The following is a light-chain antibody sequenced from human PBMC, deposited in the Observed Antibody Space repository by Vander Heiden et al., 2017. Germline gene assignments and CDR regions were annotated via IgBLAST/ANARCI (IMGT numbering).Light chain of an antibody. J-gene: IGLJ3*02. Sequence: QTVVTQEPSFSVSPGGTVTLTCGFNSGSVSTNYFPSWYQRTPGQAPRTLNYNTNPRSSGVPDRFSGSILGTNAALTITGAQADDESDYYCVIYMGSGIWVFGGGTKLTVL. CDR2: NTN. CDR1: SGSVSTNYF. CDR3: VIYMGSGIWV. V-gene: IGLV8-61*01.